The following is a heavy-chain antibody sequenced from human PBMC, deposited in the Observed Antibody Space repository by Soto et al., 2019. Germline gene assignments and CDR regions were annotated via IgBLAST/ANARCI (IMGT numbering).Heavy chain of an antibody. CDR1: GLTFRSYW. CDR2: INTDGSVA. Sequence: EVQLVESGGGLVQPGESLRLSCAASGLTFRSYWIHWVRQAPGKGLVWVSRINTDGSVAMYVDSVKGRFTISRDNAKNTLYLHMNSLRAEDTAVYYCVRDMQLWRLGSWGQGTLVTVSS. V-gene: IGHV3-74*03. CDR3: VRDMQLWRLGS. D-gene: IGHD2-21*01. J-gene: IGHJ4*02.